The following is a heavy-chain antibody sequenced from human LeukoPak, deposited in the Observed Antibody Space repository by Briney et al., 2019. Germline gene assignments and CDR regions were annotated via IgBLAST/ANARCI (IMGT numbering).Heavy chain of an antibody. Sequence: GASVKVSCKASGYTFTSYGISWVRQAPGQGLEWMGWISAYNGNTNYAQKLQGRVTMTTDISTSTAYMELRSLRSDDTAVYYCARDRGVPIVVVPAAIVSMDVWGQGTTVTVSS. CDR1: GYTFTSYG. V-gene: IGHV1-18*01. CDR3: ARDRGVPIVVVPAAIVSMDV. CDR2: ISAYNGNT. J-gene: IGHJ6*02. D-gene: IGHD2-2*02.